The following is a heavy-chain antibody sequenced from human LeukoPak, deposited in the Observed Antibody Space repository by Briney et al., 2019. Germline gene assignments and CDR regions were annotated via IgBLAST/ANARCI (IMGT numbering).Heavy chain of an antibody. V-gene: IGHV3-11*01. CDR3: ARDPCGGDCYFSDY. CDR2: ISSSGSTI. CDR1: GFTFSDYY. J-gene: IGHJ4*02. Sequence: RPGGSLRLSCAASGFTFSDYYMSWIRQAPGKGLEWVSYISSSGSTIYYADSVKGRFTISRDNAKNSLYLQMNSLRAENTAVYYCARDPCGGDCYFSDYRGQGTLVTVSS. D-gene: IGHD2-21*02.